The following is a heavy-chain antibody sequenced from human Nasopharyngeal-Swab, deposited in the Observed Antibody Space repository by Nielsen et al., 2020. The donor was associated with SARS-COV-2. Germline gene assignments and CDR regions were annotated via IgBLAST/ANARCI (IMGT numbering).Heavy chain of an antibody. CDR1: GYSFRTYG. V-gene: IGHV3-23*01. Sequence: GESLKISCVASGYSFRTYGMSWVRQAPGKGREWVAAIVGSGDMSGSGGSTYYADSVKGRFTISRDNSKNTLSLQMNSLRAEDTAVYYCAKDLRGPYFFWGQGTLVTVSS. CDR2: IVGSGDMSGSGGST. J-gene: IGHJ4*02. CDR3: AKDLRGPYFF. D-gene: IGHD2/OR15-2a*01.